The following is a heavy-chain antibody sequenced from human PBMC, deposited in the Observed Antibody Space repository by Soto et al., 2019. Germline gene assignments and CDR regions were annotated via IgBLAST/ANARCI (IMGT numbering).Heavy chain of an antibody. CDR2: ISYDGSNK. V-gene: IGHV3-30*18. D-gene: IGHD1-26*01. Sequence: QVQLVESGGGVVQPGRSLRLSCAASGFTFSSYGMHWVRQAPGKGLEWVAVISYDGSNKYYADSVKGRFTISRDNSKNTLYLQMNSLRAEDTAVYYCAKLHGEWELLTLDYWGQGTLVTVSS. J-gene: IGHJ4*02. CDR1: GFTFSSYG. CDR3: AKLHGEWELLTLDY.